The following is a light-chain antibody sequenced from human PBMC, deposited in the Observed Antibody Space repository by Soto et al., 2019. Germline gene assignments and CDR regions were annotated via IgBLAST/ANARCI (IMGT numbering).Light chain of an antibody. CDR3: ATWDDSLSCHVV. V-gene: IGLV1-47*01. Sequence: QSVLTQPPSASGTPGQRVTLSCSGSSSNIGSNYVYWYQQLPGTAPKLLIYKNNQRPSGVPDRFSGSKSGTSASLAISGLRSDDEADYYCATWDDSLSCHVVFGGGTKLTVL. J-gene: IGLJ2*01. CDR2: KNN. CDR1: SSNIGSNY.